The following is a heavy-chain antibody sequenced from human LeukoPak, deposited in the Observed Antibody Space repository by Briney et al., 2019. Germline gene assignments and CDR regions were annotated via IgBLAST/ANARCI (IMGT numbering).Heavy chain of an antibody. CDR3: ARDRVGAY. D-gene: IGHD1-26*01. V-gene: IGHV3-48*01. J-gene: IGHJ4*01. CDR2: ITSSSSTI. Sequence: GGSLRLSCAASGFTFSTYSMNWVRQAQGKGRKWFSYITSSSSTIYYADSVQVRFTISRDNAKSSLYLQMNSLRVEDTAVYYCARDRVGAYWGQGTLVTVSS. CDR1: GFTFSTYS.